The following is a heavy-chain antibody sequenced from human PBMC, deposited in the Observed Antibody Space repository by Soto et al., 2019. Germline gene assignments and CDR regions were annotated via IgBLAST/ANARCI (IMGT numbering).Heavy chain of an antibody. CDR3: AKERRTRYQLLSTYFQH. V-gene: IGHV3-9*01. D-gene: IGHD2-2*01. CDR2: ISWNSGSI. Sequence: GGSLRLSCAASGFTFDDYAMHWVRQAPGKGLEWVSGISWNSGSIGYADSVKGRFTISRDNAKNSLYLQMNSLRAEDTALYYCAKERRTRYQLLSTYFQHWGQGTLVTVSS. J-gene: IGHJ1*01. CDR1: GFTFDDYA.